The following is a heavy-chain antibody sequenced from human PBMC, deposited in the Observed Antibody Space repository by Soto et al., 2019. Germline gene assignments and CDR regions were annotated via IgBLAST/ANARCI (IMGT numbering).Heavy chain of an antibody. CDR3: ARVLWRYDSSGYYYGLGYYGMDV. V-gene: IGHV1-18*01. J-gene: IGHJ6*02. D-gene: IGHD3-22*01. CDR1: GYTFTSYG. Sequence: ASVKVSCKASGYTFTSYGISWVRQAPGQGLEWMGWISAYNGNTNYAQKLQGRVTMTTDTSTSTAYMELRNLRSDDTAVYYCARVLWRYDSSGYYYGLGYYGMDVWGQGTTVTVSS. CDR2: ISAYNGNT.